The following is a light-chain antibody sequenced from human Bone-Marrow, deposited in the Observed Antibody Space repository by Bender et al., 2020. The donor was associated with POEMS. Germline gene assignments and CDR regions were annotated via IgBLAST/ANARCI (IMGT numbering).Light chain of an antibody. V-gene: IGLV2-14*01. CDR3: SSYTSSSTVV. J-gene: IGLJ2*01. CDR2: EVS. CDR1: SSDVGGTNY. Sequence: QSALTQPASVSGSPGQSITISCTGTSSDVGGTNYVSWYQQHPGKAPKLMIYEVSNRPSGVSNRFSGSKSGSTASLTISGLQAEDEADYYCSSYTSSSTVVFGGGTKLTVL.